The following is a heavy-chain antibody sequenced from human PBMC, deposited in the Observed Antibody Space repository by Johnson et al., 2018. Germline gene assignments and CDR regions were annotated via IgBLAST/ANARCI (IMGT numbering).Heavy chain of an antibody. CDR2: IYSSGTT. Sequence: QVQLQESGPGLVKPSETXSLACTISGGSIGGFYWSWIRQLPGKGLEWIGYIYSSGTTRHNSSLKSRVTISLDTSKNQFSLNVYSLTATDTAMYYCARVVRVRDYDYYYMDVWGNGAAVIVSS. V-gene: IGHV4-59*01. D-gene: IGHD2-21*01. CDR3: ARVVRVRDYDYYYMDV. J-gene: IGHJ6*03. CDR1: GGSIGGFY.